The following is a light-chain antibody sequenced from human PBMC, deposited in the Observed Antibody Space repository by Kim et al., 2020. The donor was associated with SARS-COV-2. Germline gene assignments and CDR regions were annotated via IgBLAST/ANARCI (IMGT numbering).Light chain of an antibody. J-gene: IGLJ2*01. Sequence: GGPGKTVTISWPRSRGRNASNFVQWYQQRPGSAPTSVIYEDNQRPSWVPDRFSGSIDDSSNSASLTISGLKTEDEADYYCQSGRLFGGGTQLTVL. CDR2: EDN. CDR3: QSGRL. CDR1: RGRNASNF. V-gene: IGLV6-57*03.